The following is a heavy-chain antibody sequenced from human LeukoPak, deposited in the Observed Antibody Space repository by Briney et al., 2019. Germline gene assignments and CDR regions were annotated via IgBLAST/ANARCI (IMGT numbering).Heavy chain of an antibody. CDR1: GGSISSYY. J-gene: IGHJ4*02. Sequence: SETLSLTCTVSGGSISSYYWSWIRQPPGKGLEWIGYIYYSGSTNYNPSLKSRVTISVDRSKNQFSLKLTSVTAADTAVYYCARGFYYFVYWGQGTLVTVSS. V-gene: IGHV4-59*12. CDR3: ARGFYYFVY. D-gene: IGHD3-3*01. CDR2: IYYSGST.